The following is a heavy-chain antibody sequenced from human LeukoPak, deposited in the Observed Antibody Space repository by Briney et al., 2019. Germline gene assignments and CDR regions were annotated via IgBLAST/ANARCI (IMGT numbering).Heavy chain of an antibody. CDR2: ISSSSSTI. Sequence: PGGSLRLSCAASGFTFSKAWMNWVRQAPGKGLEWVSYISSSSSTIYYADSVKGRFTNSRDNAKNSLYLQMNSLRAEDTAVYYCARDRGSSSFLFDYWGQGTLVTVSS. CDR1: GFTFSKAW. CDR3: ARDRGSSSFLFDY. V-gene: IGHV3-48*01. D-gene: IGHD6-6*01. J-gene: IGHJ4*02.